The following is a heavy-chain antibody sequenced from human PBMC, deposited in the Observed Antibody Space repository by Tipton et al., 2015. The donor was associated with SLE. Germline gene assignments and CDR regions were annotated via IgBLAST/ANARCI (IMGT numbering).Heavy chain of an antibody. CDR1: GYSISSGYY. Sequence: TLSLTCAVSGYSISSGYYWGWIRQPPGKGLEWIGDIYYSGSTNYNPSLKSRVTISVDTSKNQFSLKLSSVTAADTAVYYCAREGAEGFDPWGQGTLVTVSS. D-gene: IGHD3-16*01. CDR2: IYYSGST. J-gene: IGHJ5*02. CDR3: AREGAEGFDP. V-gene: IGHV4-61*01.